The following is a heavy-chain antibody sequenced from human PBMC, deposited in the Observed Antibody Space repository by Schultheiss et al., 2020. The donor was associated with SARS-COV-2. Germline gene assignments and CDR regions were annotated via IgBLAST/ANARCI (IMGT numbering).Heavy chain of an antibody. CDR1: GFTFSSYA. J-gene: IGHJ6*03. V-gene: IGHV3-48*04. Sequence: GGSLRLSCAASGFTFSSYAMHWVRQAPGKGLEWVSYISRSSSTIYYADSVKGRFTISRDNAKNSLYLQMNSLRAEDTAVYYCARVLAVAGSYYYYHMDVWGKGTTVTVSS. CDR3: ARVLAVAGSYYYYHMDV. CDR2: ISRSSSTI. D-gene: IGHD6-19*01.